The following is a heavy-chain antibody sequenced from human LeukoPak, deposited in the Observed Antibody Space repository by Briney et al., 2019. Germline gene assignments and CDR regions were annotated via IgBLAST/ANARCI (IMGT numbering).Heavy chain of an antibody. V-gene: IGHV4-39*07. CDR3: ARDRSSSPGFFDY. CDR1: GGSISSSSYY. D-gene: IGHD6-13*01. J-gene: IGHJ4*02. Sequence: PSETLSLTCSVSGGSISSSSYYWGWIRQPPGKGLEWIGSIYYSGSTYYNPSLKSRVTISVDTSKNQFSLKLSSVTAADTAVYYCARDRSSSPGFFDYWGQGTLVTVSS. CDR2: IYYSGST.